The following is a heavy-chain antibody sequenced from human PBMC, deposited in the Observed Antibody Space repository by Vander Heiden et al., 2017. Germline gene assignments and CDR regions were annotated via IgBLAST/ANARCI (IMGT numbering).Heavy chain of an antibody. V-gene: IGHV3-49*05. D-gene: IGHD3-22*01. J-gene: IGHJ4*02. CDR3: TRATMIVVVFTFFDY. CDR1: GCTFGACA. Sequence: EVQLVESGGGLVKPGRSLRLSCTASGCTFGACAMSWFRQAPGKGLEWVGFMRSKAYGGTTEYAASVKGRFTISRDDSKSIAYLQMNSLKTEDTAVYYCTRATMIVVVFTFFDYWGQGTLVTVSS. CDR2: MRSKAYGGTT.